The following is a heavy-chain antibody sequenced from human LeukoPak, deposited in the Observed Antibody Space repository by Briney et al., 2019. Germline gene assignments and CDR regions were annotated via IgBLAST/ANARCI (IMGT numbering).Heavy chain of an antibody. CDR2: IYYSGNT. J-gene: IGHJ6*03. Sequence: SETLSLTCTVSGVSISSSNSYWGWIRQPPGKGLEWIGSIYYSGNTYYNASLKSQVSISIDTSKNQFSLKLSSVTAADTAVYYCARSYGSGSYYYYYMDVWGKGTTVTISS. V-gene: IGHV4-39*07. D-gene: IGHD3-10*01. CDR1: GVSISSSNSY. CDR3: ARSYGSGSYYYYYMDV.